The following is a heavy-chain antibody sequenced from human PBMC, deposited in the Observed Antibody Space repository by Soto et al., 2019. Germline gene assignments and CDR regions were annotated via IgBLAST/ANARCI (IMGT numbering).Heavy chain of an antibody. D-gene: IGHD5-12*01. J-gene: IGHJ6*02. Sequence: EVQLLESGGGLVQPGGSLRLSCAASGFTFSSYAMSWVRQAPGKGLEWVSAISGSGGSTYYADSVKGRFTISRDNSKNTLYLRMNSLRAEDTAVYYCATNSGYDLYYGMDVWGQGTTVTVSS. CDR1: GFTFSSYA. CDR2: ISGSGGST. V-gene: IGHV3-23*01. CDR3: ATNSGYDLYYGMDV.